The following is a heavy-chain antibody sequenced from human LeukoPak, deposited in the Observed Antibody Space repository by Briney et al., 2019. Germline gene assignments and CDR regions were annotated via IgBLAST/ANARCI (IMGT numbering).Heavy chain of an antibody. J-gene: IGHJ4*02. D-gene: IGHD5-18*01. V-gene: IGHV4-34*01. CDR1: IDSFSNYH. CDR3: ARARHGYIYGYRPNELGHFFDY. CDR2: VNESGGT. Sequence: SETLSLTCAVYIDSFSNYHWNWIRQTPAKGMERIGEVNESGGTNISPSLRSRVILSVDTSKNQFSLELISVTVADTAVYYCARARHGYIYGYRPNELGHFFDYWGQGTLVTVSS.